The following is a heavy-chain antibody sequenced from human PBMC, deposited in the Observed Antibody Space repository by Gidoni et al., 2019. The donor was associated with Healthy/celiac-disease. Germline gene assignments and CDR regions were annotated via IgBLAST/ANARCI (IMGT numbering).Heavy chain of an antibody. CDR2: IRSKAYGGTT. Sequence: EVQLVESGGGLVQPGRSLRLSCTASGFTFGDYAMSWVRQAPGKGLEWVGFIRSKAYGGTTEYAASVKGRFTISRDDSKSIAYLQMNSLKTEDTAVYYCTGGELLYWYFDLWGRGTLVTVSS. J-gene: IGHJ2*01. D-gene: IGHD1-26*01. CDR1: GFTFGDYA. V-gene: IGHV3-49*04. CDR3: TGGELLYWYFDL.